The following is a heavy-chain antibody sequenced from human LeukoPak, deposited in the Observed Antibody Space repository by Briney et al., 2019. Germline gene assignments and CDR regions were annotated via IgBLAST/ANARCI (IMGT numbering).Heavy chain of an antibody. V-gene: IGHV1-2*02. CDR3: ARDWARSTLGWFDP. CDR2: INPNSGGT. CDR1: GNTFTDYY. J-gene: IGHJ5*02. Sequence: GASVKVSCKAFGNTFTDYYMHWVRQAPGQGLEWMGWINPNSGGTNYAPNFQGRVTMTRDTSINTAYMELNSLRSDDTAVYYCARDWARSTLGWFDPWGQGTLVTVSS. D-gene: IGHD3-16*01.